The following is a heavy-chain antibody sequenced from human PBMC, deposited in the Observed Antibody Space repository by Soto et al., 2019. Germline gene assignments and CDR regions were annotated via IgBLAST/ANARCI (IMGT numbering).Heavy chain of an antibody. V-gene: IGHV3-30-3*01. D-gene: IGHD4-17*01. CDR1: GFTFSSYA. Sequence: QVQLVESGGGVFQPGRSLRLSCAASGFTFSSYAMHWVRQAPGKGLAWVAVISHDGSNKYYADSVKGRFTISRDTSQNTLYLHMNSLIDADTAVYYCARAGDLSPVDYGDYAVRGSQNGDDYYGMDVWGQGPTVPVSS. CDR3: ARAGDLSPVDYGDYAVRGSQNGDDYYGMDV. J-gene: IGHJ6*02. CDR2: ISHDGSNK.